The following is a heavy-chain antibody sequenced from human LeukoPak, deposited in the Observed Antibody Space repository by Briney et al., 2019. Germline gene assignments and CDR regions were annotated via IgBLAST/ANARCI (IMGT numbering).Heavy chain of an antibody. J-gene: IGHJ4*02. CDR3: TGLYYFDASALGY. CDR1: GFTFGDYA. Sequence: PGRSLRLSCTASGFTFGDYAMSWVRQAPGKGLECVGFIRSKAYGGITEYAASVKGRFTISRDDSKSIAYLQMNSLKTEDTAVYYCTGLYYFDASALGYWGQGTLVTVSS. CDR2: IRSKAYGGIT. V-gene: IGHV3-49*04. D-gene: IGHD3-22*01.